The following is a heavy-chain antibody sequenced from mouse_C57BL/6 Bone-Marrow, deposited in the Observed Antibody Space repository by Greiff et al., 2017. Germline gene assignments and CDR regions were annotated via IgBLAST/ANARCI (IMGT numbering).Heavy chain of an antibody. Sequence: EVKLMESGGGLVKPGGSLKLSCAASGFTFSSYAMSWVRQTPEKRLEWVATISDGGSYTYYPANVKGRFTISRDNAKNNLYLQMSHLKAEDTAMYYCAREGWDVWFAYWGQGTLVTVSA. V-gene: IGHV5-4*01. J-gene: IGHJ3*01. D-gene: IGHD4-1*01. CDR2: ISDGGSYT. CDR1: GFTFSSYA. CDR3: AREGWDVWFAY.